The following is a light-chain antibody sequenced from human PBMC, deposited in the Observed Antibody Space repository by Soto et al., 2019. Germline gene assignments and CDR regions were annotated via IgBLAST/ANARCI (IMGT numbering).Light chain of an antibody. CDR1: QSLLHSNGYNY. V-gene: IGKV2-28*01. Sequence: DIVMTQSPLSLPVTPGEPASISCRSSQSLLHSNGYNYLDWYLQKPGQSPQLLIYLGSNRASGVPDRFSGSGSGTDFTLKISRVEAEDVGVYYCMQALQTLSITFGQVTRLEIK. CDR2: LGS. J-gene: IGKJ5*01. CDR3: MQALQTLSIT.